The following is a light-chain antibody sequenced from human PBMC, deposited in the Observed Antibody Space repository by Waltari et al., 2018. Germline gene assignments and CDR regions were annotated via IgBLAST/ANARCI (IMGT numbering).Light chain of an antibody. V-gene: IGKV1-5*03. CDR1: QSINSW. CDR3: QQYNSHSQT. CDR2: KAS. J-gene: IGKJ2*01. Sequence: DIQMPQSPSTLPASVGDRITITCRASQSINSWLAWYQQKPGKAPKLLIYKASTLQSGVPSRFSGSGSGTEFTLTISSLQPDDFATYYCQQYNSHSQTFGRGTKLEIK.